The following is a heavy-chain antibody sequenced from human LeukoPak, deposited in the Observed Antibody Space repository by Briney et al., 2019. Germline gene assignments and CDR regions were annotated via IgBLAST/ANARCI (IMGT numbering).Heavy chain of an antibody. D-gene: IGHD3-10*01. J-gene: IGHJ4*02. Sequence: EWIGYIHSSGSAYYNPSLKSRVTISVDTSKNQFSLKLSSVTAADTAVYYCARALVRGVIDYWGQGTLVTVSS. V-gene: IGHV4-31*02. CDR3: ARALVRGVIDY. CDR2: IHSSGSA.